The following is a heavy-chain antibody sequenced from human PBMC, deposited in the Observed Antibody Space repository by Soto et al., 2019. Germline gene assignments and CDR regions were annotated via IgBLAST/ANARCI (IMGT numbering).Heavy chain of an antibody. CDR1: GFTFSSYA. V-gene: IGHV3-23*01. CDR3: AKDQGGGGYDLSYYYYYGMDV. Sequence: EVQLLESGGGLVQPGGSLRLSCAASGFTFSSYAMSWVRQAPGKGLEWVSAISGSGGSTYYADSVKGRFTISRDNSKNTLYLKMNSLRVEHTAVSYCAKDQGGGGYDLSYYYYYGMDVWVHGTTVTVSS. J-gene: IGHJ6*02. D-gene: IGHD5-12*01. CDR2: ISGSGGST.